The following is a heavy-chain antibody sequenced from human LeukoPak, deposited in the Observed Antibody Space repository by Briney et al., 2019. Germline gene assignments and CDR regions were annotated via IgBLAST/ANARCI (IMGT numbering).Heavy chain of an antibody. CDR2: ISYDDTSK. D-gene: IGHD3-3*01. V-gene: IGHV3-30*03. J-gene: IGHJ6*02. CDR3: ARDYRKIFSGYGMDV. CDR1: GFDFKGFA. Sequence: PGGSLRLSCSASGFDFKGFAMYWVRQAPGKGLEWVAVISYDDTSKHYADSVRGRFTISRDNSKNTLFLQMKSLTPEDTAVYYCARDYRKIFSGYGMDVWGQGTTVTVSS.